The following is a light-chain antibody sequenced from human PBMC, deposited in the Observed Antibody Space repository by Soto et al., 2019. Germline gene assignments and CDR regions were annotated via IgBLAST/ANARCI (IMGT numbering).Light chain of an antibody. J-gene: IGKJ1*01. CDR3: QQYDSSPCT. CDR2: AAS. V-gene: IGKV3-20*01. Sequence: EIVLTQSPCTLSSSPGERVTLSCRASQSVSSSYSAWYQQKPGQAPRLLIDAASIRATGIPDRFSGSGSGTDFTLTISSLEPEDFAVYYCQQYDSSPCTFGQGTKVEIK. CDR1: QSVSSSY.